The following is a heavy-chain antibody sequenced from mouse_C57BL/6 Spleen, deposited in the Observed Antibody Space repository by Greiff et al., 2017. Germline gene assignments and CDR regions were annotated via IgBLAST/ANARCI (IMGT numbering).Heavy chain of an antibody. CDR2: IDPANGNT. D-gene: IGHD1-1*01. J-gene: IGHJ3*01. V-gene: IGHV14-3*01. Sequence: VHVKQSVAELVRPGASVKLSCTASGFNIKNTYMHWVKQRPEQGLEWIGRIDPANGNTKYAPKFPGKATITADTSSNTAYLQLSSLTSEDTAIYYCASDYYGSSYGWYAYWGQGTLVTVSA. CDR3: ASDYYGSSYGWYAY. CDR1: GFNIKNTY.